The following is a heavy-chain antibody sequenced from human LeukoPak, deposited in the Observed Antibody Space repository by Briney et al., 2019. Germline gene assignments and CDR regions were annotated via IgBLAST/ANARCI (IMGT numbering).Heavy chain of an antibody. J-gene: IGHJ4*02. D-gene: IGHD5-24*01. CDR2: IIPIFGTA. Sequence: ASVKVSCKASGGTFSSYAISWVRQAPGQGLEWMGGIIPIFGTANYAQKFQGRVTITADKSTSTAYMELSSLRSEDTAVYYCARDVRNGYNFFTGFDYWGQGTLVTVSS. V-gene: IGHV1-69*06. CDR1: GGTFSSYA. CDR3: ARDVRNGYNFFTGFDY.